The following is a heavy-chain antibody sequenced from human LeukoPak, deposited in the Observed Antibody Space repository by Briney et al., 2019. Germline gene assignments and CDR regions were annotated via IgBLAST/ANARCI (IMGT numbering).Heavy chain of an antibody. Sequence: GGSLRLSCAASGFTFSGYAMHWVRQAPGKGLEWVAVISYDGSNKYYADSVKGRFTISRDNSKNTLYLQMNSLRAEDTAVYYCARDYYDSSDYYRYYYYGMDVWGRGTTVTVSS. V-gene: IGHV3-30*04. J-gene: IGHJ6*02. CDR1: GFTFSGYA. D-gene: IGHD3-22*01. CDR2: ISYDGSNK. CDR3: ARDYYDSSDYYRYYYYGMDV.